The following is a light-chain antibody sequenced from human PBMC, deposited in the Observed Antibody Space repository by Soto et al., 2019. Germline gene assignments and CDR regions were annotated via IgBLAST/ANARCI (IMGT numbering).Light chain of an antibody. CDR1: SSDVGGYNY. Sequence: QSALAQPASVSGSPGQSITISCTGTSSDVGGYNYFSWYQHHPGKAPKLIIYDVTNRPSGVSNSFSGSKSGNTASLTISGLQPEDEADYYCSSYTTSNTRQIVFGTGTKVTVL. J-gene: IGLJ1*01. CDR2: DVT. CDR3: SSYTTSNTRQIV. V-gene: IGLV2-14*03.